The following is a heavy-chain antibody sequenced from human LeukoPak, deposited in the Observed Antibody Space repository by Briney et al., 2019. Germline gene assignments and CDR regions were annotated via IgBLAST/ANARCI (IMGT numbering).Heavy chain of an antibody. CDR2: IYHSGST. CDR3: ASADGTVADY. J-gene: IGHJ4*02. Sequence: PSETLSLTCAVSGYSISSGYYWGWIRQPPGEGLEWIGSIYHSGSTYYNPSLKGRVTISVDTSKNQFSLKLSSVTAADTAVYYCASADGTVADYWGQGTLVTVSS. V-gene: IGHV4-38-2*01. CDR1: GYSISSGYY. D-gene: IGHD4-17*01.